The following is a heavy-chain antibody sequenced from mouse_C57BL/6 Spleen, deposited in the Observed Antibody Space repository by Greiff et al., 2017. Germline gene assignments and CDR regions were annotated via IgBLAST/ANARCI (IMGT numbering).Heavy chain of an antibody. J-gene: IGHJ2*01. Sequence: EVHLVESGGGLVQPGGSMKLSCVASGFTFSNYWMNWVRQSPEKGLEWVAQIRLKSDNYATHYAESVKGRFTISRDDSKSSVYLQMNNLRAEDTGIYYCTALYGSSYRKNYWGQGTTLTVSS. CDR1: GFTFSNYW. D-gene: IGHD1-1*01. V-gene: IGHV6-3*01. CDR3: TALYGSSYRKNY. CDR2: IRLKSDNYAT.